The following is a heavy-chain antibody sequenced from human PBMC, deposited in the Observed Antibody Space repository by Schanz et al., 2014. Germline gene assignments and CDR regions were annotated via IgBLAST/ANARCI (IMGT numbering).Heavy chain of an antibody. CDR3: AKGSRSGSKVMDV. V-gene: IGHV3-11*05. CDR1: GFVFGDYY. D-gene: IGHD3-10*01. CDR2: ISDSGTYT. Sequence: VQLVESGGGLVQPGGSLRLSCAASGFVFGDYYMTWIRQAPGKGLEWLSYISDSGTYTNYTDSVKGRFTISRDNAKSSLYLQMNSLRPEDTALYYCAKGSRSGSKVMDVWGKGTTVTVSS. J-gene: IGHJ6*03.